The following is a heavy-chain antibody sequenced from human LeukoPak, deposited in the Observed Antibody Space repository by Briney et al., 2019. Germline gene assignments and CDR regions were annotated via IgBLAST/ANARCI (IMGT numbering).Heavy chain of an antibody. CDR1: GGSISSSNW. CDR2: IYHSGST. D-gene: IGHD3-9*01. Sequence: SETLSLTCAVSGGSISSSNWWSWVRQPPGKGLEWIGEIYHSGSTNYNPSLKSRVTISVDKSKNQFSLKLSSVTAADTAVYYCARGRYDILTRSAFDIWGQGTMVTVSS. V-gene: IGHV4-4*02. J-gene: IGHJ3*02. CDR3: ARGRYDILTRSAFDI.